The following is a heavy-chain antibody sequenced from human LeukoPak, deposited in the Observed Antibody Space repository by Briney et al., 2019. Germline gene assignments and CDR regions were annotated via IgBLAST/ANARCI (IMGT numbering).Heavy chain of an antibody. Sequence: SETLSLTCTVSGGSISSGGYYWSWIRQHPGKGLEWIGYIYYGGSTYYNPSLKSRVTISVDTSKNQFSLKLSSVTAADTAVYYCARTSGYSSSWGWEHRGSYGMDVWGQGTTVTVSS. CDR3: ARTSGYSSSWGWEHRGSYGMDV. D-gene: IGHD6-13*01. CDR2: IYYGGST. J-gene: IGHJ6*02. V-gene: IGHV4-31*03. CDR1: GGSISSGGYY.